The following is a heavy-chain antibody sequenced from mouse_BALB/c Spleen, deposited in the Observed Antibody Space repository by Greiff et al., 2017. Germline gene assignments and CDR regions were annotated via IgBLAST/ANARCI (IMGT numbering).Heavy chain of an antibody. CDR1: GYSITSGYY. D-gene: IGHD2-4*01. Sequence: EVQLQQSGPGLVKPSQSLSLTCSVTGYSITSGYYWNWIRQFPGNKLEWMGYISYDGSNNYNPSLKNRISITRDTSKNQFFLKLNSVTTEDTATYYCAIYYDYEGYAMDYWGQGTSVTVSA. V-gene: IGHV3-6*02. CDR3: AIYYDYEGYAMDY. CDR2: ISYDGSN. J-gene: IGHJ4*01.